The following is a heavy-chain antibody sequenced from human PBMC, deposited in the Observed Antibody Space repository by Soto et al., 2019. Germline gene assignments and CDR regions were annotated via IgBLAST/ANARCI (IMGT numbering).Heavy chain of an antibody. CDR1: GVSVTSKNW. CDR3: AREVSEGHLTFNYKFYGLDV. Sequence: QLQESGPGLVKPSGTLSLTCSVSGVSVTSKNWWTWVRQSPGKGLEWIGEIYNGGSINYNPSLKSRATISIDKYKNNFSLNLTSMTVADTAVYFCAREVSEGHLTFNYKFYGLDVWGQGTTVTVSS. D-gene: IGHD3-9*01. J-gene: IGHJ6*02. CDR2: IYNGGSI. V-gene: IGHV4-4*02.